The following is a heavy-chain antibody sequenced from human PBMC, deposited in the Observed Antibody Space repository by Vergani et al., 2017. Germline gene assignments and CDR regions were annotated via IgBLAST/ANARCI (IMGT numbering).Heavy chain of an antibody. CDR3: ARASLRALVGYYYYMDV. Sequence: QLQLQESGSGLVKPSQTLSLTCAVSGDSITNGGFSWNWIRQPPGKGPEWIGYIFPRGNSDYNPSLKNRVSISLDKSKNQFSLCVNSVTAADTAVYFCARASLRALVGYYYYMDVWGKGKTVVVSS. V-gene: IGHV4-30-2*01. D-gene: IGHD3-16*02. J-gene: IGHJ6*03. CDR1: GDSITNGGFS. CDR2: IFPRGNS.